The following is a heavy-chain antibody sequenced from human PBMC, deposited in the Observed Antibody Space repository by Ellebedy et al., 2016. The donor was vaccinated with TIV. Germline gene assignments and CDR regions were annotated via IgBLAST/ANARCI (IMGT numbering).Heavy chain of an antibody. CDR1: GSSFSRTI. CDR3: TKDGSGTMNF. V-gene: IGHV3-7*01. Sequence: GESLKISCAASGSSFSRTIMNWVRQAPGQGLEWVANMNGDGNERYYVDSVEGRFTISRDNTRNSLYLQMNSLRADDTAVYYCTKDGSGTMNFWGQGTLVTVSS. CDR2: MNGDGNER. J-gene: IGHJ4*02. D-gene: IGHD1-1*01.